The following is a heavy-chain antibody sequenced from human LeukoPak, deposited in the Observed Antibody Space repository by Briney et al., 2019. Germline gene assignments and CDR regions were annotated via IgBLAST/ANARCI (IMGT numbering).Heavy chain of an antibody. J-gene: IGHJ5*02. CDR2: IYYSGST. D-gene: IGHD6-13*01. Sequence: PETPAPNWTITGGSITSSSYYWGWIRQPLGAGLGRIGNIYYSGSTYYNPSLKRRVTISVDTSKNQFTQKLSSVTAADTAVYYCGVLIAAAGYLDPWGQGTLVTVSS. CDR1: GGSITSSSYY. CDR3: GVLIAAAGYLDP. V-gene: IGHV4-39*05.